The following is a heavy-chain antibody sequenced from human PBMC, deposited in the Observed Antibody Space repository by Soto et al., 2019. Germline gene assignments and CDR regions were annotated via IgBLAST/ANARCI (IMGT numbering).Heavy chain of an antibody. D-gene: IGHD3-22*01. CDR2: LYYGRSA. V-gene: IGHV4-59*01. CDR1: GDSISSYY. CDR3: ALRSMAVVPEY. Sequence: QVQLQESGPGLVKPSETLSLTCAVSGDSISSYYCMWIRQPPGKGLESIGYLYYGRSANYNPSLTRRVTLSVDTSTNHCSLTLSSMAAADTAVYYCALRSMAVVPEYWGQGTLVTVSA. J-gene: IGHJ4*02.